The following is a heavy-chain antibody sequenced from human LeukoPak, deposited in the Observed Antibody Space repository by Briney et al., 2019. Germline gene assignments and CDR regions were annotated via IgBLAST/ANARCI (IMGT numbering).Heavy chain of an antibody. V-gene: IGHV3-72*01. J-gene: IGHJ4*02. Sequence: QPGGSLRLSCAATEFTFSDHYMDWVRPAPGKGLEWIGRTRNKANSYTTEYAASVKGRFTISRDDSKNSLYLQMNSLKTEDTAVYYCARWDSAVTGYYWGQGTLVTVSS. D-gene: IGHD3-9*01. CDR2: TRNKANSYTT. CDR3: ARWDSAVTGYY. CDR1: EFTFSDHY.